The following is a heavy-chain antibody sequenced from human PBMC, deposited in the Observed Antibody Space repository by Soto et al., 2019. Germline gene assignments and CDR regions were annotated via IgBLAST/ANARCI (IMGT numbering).Heavy chain of an antibody. V-gene: IGHV3-9*01. Sequence: EVQLVESGGGLVQPGRSLRLSCAASGFTFDDYAMHGVRQAPGKGLEWVSGISWNSGSIGYADSVKGRFTISRDNAKNSLYLQMNSLRAEDTALYYCAKDGYGSGSYGNVDYWGQGTLVTVSS. D-gene: IGHD3-10*01. CDR3: AKDGYGSGSYGNVDY. CDR2: ISWNSGSI. J-gene: IGHJ4*02. CDR1: GFTFDDYA.